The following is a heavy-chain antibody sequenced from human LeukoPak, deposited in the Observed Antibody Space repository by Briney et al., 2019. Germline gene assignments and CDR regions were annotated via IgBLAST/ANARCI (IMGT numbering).Heavy chain of an antibody. J-gene: IGHJ4*02. CDR1: GYSFTSYW. CDR3: ARFRGAYESDY. D-gene: IGHD5-12*01. V-gene: IGHV5-10-1*01. Sequence: GESLRISCKGSGYSFTSYWITWVRQMPGKGLEWMGRIDPSDSYTNYSPSFQGLVTISADKSISTAYLQWCSLKASDTAIYYCARFRGAYESDYWGQGTLVTVSS. CDR2: IDPSDSYT.